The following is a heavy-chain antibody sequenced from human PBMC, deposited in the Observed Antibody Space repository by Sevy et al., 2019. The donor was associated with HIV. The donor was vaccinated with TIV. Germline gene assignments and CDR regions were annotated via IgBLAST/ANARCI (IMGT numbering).Heavy chain of an antibody. CDR3: ARDSPYYGSGRTIPLDY. CDR1: GYTFTSYG. Sequence: ASVKVSCKASGYTFTSYGISWVRQAPGQGLEWMGWISAYNGNTNYVQKLQGRVTMTTDTSTSTAYMELRSLRSDDTAVYYCARDSPYYGSGRTIPLDYWGQGTLVTVSS. CDR2: ISAYNGNT. J-gene: IGHJ4*02. V-gene: IGHV1-18*01. D-gene: IGHD3-10*01.